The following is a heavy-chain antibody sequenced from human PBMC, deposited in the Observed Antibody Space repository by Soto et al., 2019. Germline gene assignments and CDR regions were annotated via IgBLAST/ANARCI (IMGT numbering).Heavy chain of an antibody. CDR3: ARGGVATPSDAFDI. CDR1: GFTFSSYS. V-gene: IGHV3-21*01. CDR2: ISSSSSYI. J-gene: IGHJ3*02. Sequence: PGGSLRLSCAASGFTFSSYSMNRVRQAPGKGLEWVSSISSSSSYIYYADSVKGRFTISRDNAKNSLYLQMNSLRAEDTVVYFCARGGVATPSDAFDIWGQGTMVTVSS. D-gene: IGHD5-12*01.